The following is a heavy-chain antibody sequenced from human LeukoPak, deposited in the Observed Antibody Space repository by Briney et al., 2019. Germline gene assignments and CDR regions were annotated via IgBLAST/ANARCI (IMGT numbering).Heavy chain of an antibody. CDR1: GYSIGRFYY. J-gene: IGHJ4*02. D-gene: IGHD6-13*01. CDR2: IYHSGST. V-gene: IGHV4-38-2*01. Sequence: SETLSLTCAVSGYSIGRFYYWGWIRQPPGKGLEWIASIYHSGSTYYNPSLKSRITISVDTSKNQFSLKLTSVTAADAAVYYCATLAASAPRYFDYWGQGILVTVSS. CDR3: ATLAASAPRYFDY.